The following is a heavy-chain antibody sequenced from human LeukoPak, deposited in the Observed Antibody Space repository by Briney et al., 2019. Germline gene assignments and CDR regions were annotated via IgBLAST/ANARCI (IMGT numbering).Heavy chain of an antibody. D-gene: IGHD3-10*01. CDR2: ISGSGGST. CDR3: AKDLAGFGELLTPLDY. Sequence: QPGGSLRLSCAASGFTFSSYAMSWVRQAPGKGLEWVSAISGSGGSTYYADSVKGRFTISRDNSKNTLYLQMNSLRAEDTAVYYCAKDLAGFGELLTPLDYWGQGTLVTVSS. V-gene: IGHV3-23*01. J-gene: IGHJ4*02. CDR1: GFTFSSYA.